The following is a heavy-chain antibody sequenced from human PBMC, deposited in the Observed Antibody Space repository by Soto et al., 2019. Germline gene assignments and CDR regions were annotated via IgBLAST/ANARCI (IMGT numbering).Heavy chain of an antibody. CDR2: SNPNSGVT. CDR3: ARESGGATATLDYYYFYMDV. J-gene: IGHJ6*03. D-gene: IGHD5-12*01. CDR1: GDTFTDYY. Sequence: QVQLVQSGAEVKKPGASVTVSCRSSGDTFTDYYRHWVRQAPGQGLEWMGWSNPNSGVTKYAQKFQGWVSMTRDTSIRTVYMQLSRLRSDDTAVYYCARESGGATATLDYYYFYMDVWGTGTTVTVSS. V-gene: IGHV1-2*04.